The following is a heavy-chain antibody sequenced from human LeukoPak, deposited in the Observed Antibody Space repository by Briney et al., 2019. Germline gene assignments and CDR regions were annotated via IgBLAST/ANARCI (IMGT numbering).Heavy chain of an antibody. J-gene: IGHJ6*03. Sequence: KASETLSLTCTVSGGSIITYYWSWIRQPAGKGLEWIGRIHTSGRTNYNPSLKSRVSISVDTSKSQLSLKLTSVTAADTAVYYCATTDRVAVTGTNYYYYYMDVWGKGTTVTVSS. D-gene: IGHD6-19*01. CDR3: ATTDRVAVTGTNYYYYYMDV. CDR1: GGSIITYY. CDR2: IHTSGRT. V-gene: IGHV4-4*07.